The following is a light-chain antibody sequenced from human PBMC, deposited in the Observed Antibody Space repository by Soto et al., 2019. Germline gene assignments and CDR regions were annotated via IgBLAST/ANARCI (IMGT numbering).Light chain of an antibody. Sequence: IVLTQSPSTLSLSPAERATLSCRASQSVSISLAWYQQKPGQAPRLLIYDASTRATGIPARFSGSGSGTDFTLTISSLEPEDFAVYYCQQRSTWLWTFGQGTKVEIK. CDR1: QSVSIS. CDR3: QQRSTWLWT. CDR2: DAS. V-gene: IGKV3-11*01. J-gene: IGKJ1*01.